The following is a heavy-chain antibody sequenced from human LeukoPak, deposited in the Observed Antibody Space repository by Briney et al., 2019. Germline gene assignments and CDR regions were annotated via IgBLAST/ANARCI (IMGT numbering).Heavy chain of an antibody. J-gene: IGHJ5*02. CDR3: ARAVPAAMVVFTNWFDP. CDR2: INHSGST. D-gene: IGHD2-2*01. Sequence: SETLSLTCAVYGGSFSGYYWSWIRQPPGKGLEWIGEINHSGSTNYNPSLKSRVTISVDTSKNQFSLKLSSVTAADTAVYYCARAVPAAMVVFTNWFDPWGQGTLVTVSS. V-gene: IGHV4-34*01. CDR1: GGSFSGYY.